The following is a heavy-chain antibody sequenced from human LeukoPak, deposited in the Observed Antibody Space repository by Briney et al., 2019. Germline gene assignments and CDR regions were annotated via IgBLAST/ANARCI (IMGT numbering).Heavy chain of an antibody. V-gene: IGHV4-39*07. CDR3: AILRYDFWSDPQDY. D-gene: IGHD3-3*01. J-gene: IGHJ4*02. CDR2: INHSGST. CDR1: GGSISSGGYY. Sequence: SSETLSLTCTVSGGSISSGGYYWSWIRQPPGKGLEWIGEINHSGSTNYNPSLKSRVTISVDTSKNQFSLKLSSVTAADTAVYYCAILRYDFWSDPQDYWGQGTLVTVSS.